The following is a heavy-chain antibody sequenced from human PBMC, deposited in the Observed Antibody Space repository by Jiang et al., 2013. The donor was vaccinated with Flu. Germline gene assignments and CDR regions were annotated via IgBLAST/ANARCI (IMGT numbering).Heavy chain of an antibody. CDR2: INAGNGNT. J-gene: IGHJ6*02. V-gene: IGHV1-3*01. D-gene: IGHD4-17*01. Sequence: GAEVKKPGASVKVSCKASGYTFTSYAMHWVRQAPGQRLEWMGWINAGNGNTKYSQKFQGRVTITRDTPASTAYMELSSLRSEDTAVYYCASPRGWGDYGDYDGVYYGMDVWGQGTTVTVSS. CDR3: ASPRGWGDYGDYDGVYYGMDV. CDR1: GYTFTSYA.